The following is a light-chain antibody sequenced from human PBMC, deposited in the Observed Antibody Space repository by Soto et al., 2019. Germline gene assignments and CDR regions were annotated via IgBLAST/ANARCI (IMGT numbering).Light chain of an antibody. Sequence: DIQMTQSPSSLSAAIGDRVTMACRASQSIKNYLNWYQHKPGAAPKLLIFGASNLESGVPSRFSGSGSGTEFTLSISSLQPEDFATYYCQQGYSTTPITFGQGTRLEIK. CDR1: QSIKNY. V-gene: IGKV1-39*01. CDR3: QQGYSTTPIT. CDR2: GAS. J-gene: IGKJ5*01.